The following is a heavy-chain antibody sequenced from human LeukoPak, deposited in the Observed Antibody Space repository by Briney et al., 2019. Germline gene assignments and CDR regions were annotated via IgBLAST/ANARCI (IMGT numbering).Heavy chain of an antibody. CDR1: GGSFSGYY. Sequence: SETLSLTCAVYGGSFSGYYWSWIRQPPGKGLEWIGEINHSGSTNYNPSFKSRVTISVDTSKNQFSLKLSSVTAADTAVYYCARGLPTVTTSYYFDYWGQGTLVTVSS. CDR2: INHSGST. V-gene: IGHV4-34*01. D-gene: IGHD4-17*01. CDR3: ARGLPTVTTSYYFDY. J-gene: IGHJ4*02.